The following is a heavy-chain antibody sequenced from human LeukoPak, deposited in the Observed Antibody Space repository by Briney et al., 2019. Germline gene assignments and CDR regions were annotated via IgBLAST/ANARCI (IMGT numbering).Heavy chain of an antibody. D-gene: IGHD6-13*01. CDR2: ISAYNGNT. CDR3: ARDMFSSSWSLNYYMDV. Sequence: GASVKVSCKASGYTFTSYGISWVRQAPGQGLEWMGWISAYNGNTNYAQKLQGRVTMTTDTSTSTAYMELRSLRSDDTAVYYCARDMFSSSWSLNYYMDVWGKGTTVTVSS. V-gene: IGHV1-18*01. J-gene: IGHJ6*03. CDR1: GYTFTSYG.